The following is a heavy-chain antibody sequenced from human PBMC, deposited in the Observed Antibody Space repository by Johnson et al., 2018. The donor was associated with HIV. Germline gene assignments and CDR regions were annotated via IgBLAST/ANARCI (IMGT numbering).Heavy chain of an antibody. CDR1: GFIVSNNY. CDR2: LHRDGTT. CDR3: ARDDLDNSGHLMAFDM. D-gene: IGHD1-26*01. J-gene: IGHJ3*02. Sequence: MLLVESGGGVVQPGGSLRLSCAASGFIVSNNYMNWVRQTPGKGLEWVSILHRDGTTYYADSVKGRFTISRDNSKNTLYLQMKRLRVEDTAVYYCARDDLDNSGHLMAFDMWGQGTMVTVSS. V-gene: IGHV3-66*01.